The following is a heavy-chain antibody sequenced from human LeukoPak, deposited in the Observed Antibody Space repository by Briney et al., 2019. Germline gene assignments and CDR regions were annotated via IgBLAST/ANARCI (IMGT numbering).Heavy chain of an antibody. J-gene: IGHJ4*02. CDR1: GGSIRGYY. CDR2: IYSTGST. CDR3: ARGTEEFGELLKV. V-gene: IGHV4-59*01. Sequence: SETLSLICTVSGGSIRGYYWSWIRQPPGKTLEWIGYIYSTGSTNYNPSLKSRVTFSVDKSKNQFSLKLSSVTAADTAVYYCARGTEEFGELLKVWGQGTLVTVSS. D-gene: IGHD3-10*01.